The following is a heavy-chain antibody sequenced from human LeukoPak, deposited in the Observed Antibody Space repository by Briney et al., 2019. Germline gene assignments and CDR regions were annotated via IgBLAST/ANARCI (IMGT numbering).Heavy chain of an antibody. CDR2: INWNGGST. Sequence: PGGSLRLSCAASGSTFDDYGMSWVRQAPGKGLEWVSGINWNGGSTGYADSVKGRFTISRDNAKNSLYLQMNSLRAEDTALYHCARETVVVAATEYNWFDPWGQGTLVTVSS. J-gene: IGHJ5*02. CDR3: ARETVVVAATEYNWFDP. CDR1: GSTFDDYG. V-gene: IGHV3-20*01. D-gene: IGHD2-15*01.